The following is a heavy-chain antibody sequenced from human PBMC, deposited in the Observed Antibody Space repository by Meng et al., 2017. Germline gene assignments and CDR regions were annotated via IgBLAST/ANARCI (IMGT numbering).Heavy chain of an antibody. CDR3: ARGVVYAISYFDY. CDR1: GESVSSNSSA. Sequence: HAQIPKSRPVLVKPPQTLSHTCALSGESVSSNSSAWNWIRQSPSRGLEWLGRTYYRSKWYNDYAVSAKSRITINPDTSKNQFSLQLNSVTPEDTAVYYCARGVVYAISYFDYWGQGTLVTVSS. J-gene: IGHJ4*02. D-gene: IGHD2-8*02. V-gene: IGHV6-1*01. CDR2: TYYRSKWYN.